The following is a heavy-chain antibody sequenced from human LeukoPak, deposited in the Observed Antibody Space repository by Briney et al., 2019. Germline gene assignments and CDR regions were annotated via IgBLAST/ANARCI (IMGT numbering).Heavy chain of an antibody. CDR3: ARGSNHYYYYYMDV. CDR2: IYTSGST. J-gene: IGHJ6*03. Sequence: SQTLSLTCTVSGGSISSGSYYWSWIRQPAGTGLEWIGRIYTSGSTNYNPSLKSRVTISVDTSKNQFSLKLSSVTAADTAVYYCARGSNHYYYYYMDVWGKGTTVTISS. CDR1: GGSISSGSYY. V-gene: IGHV4-61*02. D-gene: IGHD1-14*01.